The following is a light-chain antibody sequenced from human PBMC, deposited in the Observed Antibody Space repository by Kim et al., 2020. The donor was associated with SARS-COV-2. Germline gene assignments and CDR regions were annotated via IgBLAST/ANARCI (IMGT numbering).Light chain of an antibody. V-gene: IGKV3-20*01. CDR2: GAS. J-gene: IGKJ2*01. Sequence: LSPGETALLSCRASQSVSSSYLAWYQQKPGQAPRLLIYGASSRATGIPDRFSGSGSGTDFTLTISRLEPEDFAVYYCQQYGSSPYTFGQGTKLEI. CDR3: QQYGSSPYT. CDR1: QSVSSSY.